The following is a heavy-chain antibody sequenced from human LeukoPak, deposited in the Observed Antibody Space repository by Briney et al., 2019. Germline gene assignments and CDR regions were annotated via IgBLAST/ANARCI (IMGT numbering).Heavy chain of an antibody. J-gene: IGHJ4*02. CDR3: ASANYDGSDY. D-gene: IGHD4/OR15-4a*01. Sequence: PSETLSLTCTVSGGSISSYYWSWIRQPAGKGREWIGRIYTSWTTNYNPSLQSRVTMSVDTSKNQFSLKMRSVTAADTAVYYCASANYDGSDYWGQGTLVTVSS. CDR1: GGSISSYY. CDR2: IYTSWTT. V-gene: IGHV4-4*07.